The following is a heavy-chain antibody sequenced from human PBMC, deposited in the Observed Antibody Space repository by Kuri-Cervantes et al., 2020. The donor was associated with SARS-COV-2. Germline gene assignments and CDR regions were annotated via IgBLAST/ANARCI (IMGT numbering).Heavy chain of an antibody. Sequence: LRLSCTVSGGSISSGDYYWSWIRQPPGKGLEWIGYIYYSGSTYYNPSLKSRVTISVDTSRNQFSLELSSVTAADTAVYYCARLIYYDNSGYYPSWFDPWGQGILVTVSS. V-gene: IGHV4-30-4*01. CDR1: GGSISSGDYY. J-gene: IGHJ5*02. CDR2: IYYSGST. CDR3: ARLIYYDNSGYYPSWFDP. D-gene: IGHD3-22*01.